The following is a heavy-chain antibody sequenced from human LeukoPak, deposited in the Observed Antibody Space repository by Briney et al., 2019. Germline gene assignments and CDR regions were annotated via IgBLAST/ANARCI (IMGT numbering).Heavy chain of an antibody. Sequence: GGSLRLSCAASGFTFSSAWMSWVRQAPGKGLEWVGRIKSKSDGGTRHYAAPVKGRFTISRDDSNNTVYLQMNSLRTEDTAVYYCSTFPGYSEDWGQGTLVTVSS. J-gene: IGHJ4*02. CDR1: GFTFSSAW. CDR2: IKSKSDGGTR. V-gene: IGHV3-15*01. CDR3: STFPGYSED. D-gene: IGHD2-2*02.